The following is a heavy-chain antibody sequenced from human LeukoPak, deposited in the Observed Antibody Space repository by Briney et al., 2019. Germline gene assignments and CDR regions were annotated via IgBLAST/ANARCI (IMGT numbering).Heavy chain of an antibody. J-gene: IGHJ4*02. CDR1: GFTFSSYA. Sequence: PERSLRLSCAASGFTFSSYAMHWVRQAPGKGLEWVATISYDGDNKYYADSVKGRFTISRDNSKNTLYLQMNSLRAEDTAVYYCARDLSGYWGQGTLVTVSS. CDR3: ARDLSGY. V-gene: IGHV3-30*14. D-gene: IGHD5/OR15-5a*01. CDR2: ISYDGDNK.